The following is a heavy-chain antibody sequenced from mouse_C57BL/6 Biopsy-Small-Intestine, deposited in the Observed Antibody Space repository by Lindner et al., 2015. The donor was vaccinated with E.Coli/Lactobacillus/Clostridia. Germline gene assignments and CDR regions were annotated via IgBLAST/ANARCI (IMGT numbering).Heavy chain of an antibody. D-gene: IGHD1-1*01. Sequence: VQLQESGGDLVKPGGSLKLSCAASGFTFSSYGMSWVRQTPDKRLEWVATISSGGTYTYYPDSVKGRFTISRDNAKNTLYLQMSSLKSEDTAMYYCAREEIYYGGSYAWFACWGQGTLVTVSA. J-gene: IGHJ3*01. CDR3: AREEIYYGGSYAWFAC. CDR1: GFTFSSYG. V-gene: IGHV5-6*01. CDR2: ISSGGTYT.